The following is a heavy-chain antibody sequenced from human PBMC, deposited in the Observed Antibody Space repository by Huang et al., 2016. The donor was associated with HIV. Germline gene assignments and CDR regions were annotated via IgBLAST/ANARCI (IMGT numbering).Heavy chain of an antibody. Sequence: QVQLQESGPRLVKPSETLSLSCNVSDGSISSNTYHWGWIRRPPGTGLEWIGAISYSGETYYNTSQRSRLRLSLDTSDSHVSRRLGLVTAADTGLYFCARIGNAWSVRFDSWGQGALVTVSS. V-gene: IGHV4-39*02. CDR2: ISYSGET. J-gene: IGHJ4*02. CDR3: ARIGNAWSVRFDS. D-gene: IGHD1-1*01. CDR1: DGSISSNTYH.